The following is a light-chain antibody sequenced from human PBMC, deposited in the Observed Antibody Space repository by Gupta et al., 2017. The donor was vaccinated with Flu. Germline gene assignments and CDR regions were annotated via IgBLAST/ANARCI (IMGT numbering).Light chain of an antibody. Sequence: AARITWGGNNIGDKTVHWYQRKPGRAPVLVVYADSDRPSGIPERFSGSNSGNTATLSISRVEVGDEADYYCQVWDSSSDHMVFGGGTKLTVL. CDR1: NIGDKT. J-gene: IGLJ2*01. CDR3: QVWDSSSDHMV. V-gene: IGLV3-21*02. CDR2: ADS.